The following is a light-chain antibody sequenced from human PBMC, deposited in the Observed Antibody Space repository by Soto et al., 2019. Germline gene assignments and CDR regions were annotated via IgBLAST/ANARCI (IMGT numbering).Light chain of an antibody. CDR3: AVSASHPNR. CDR2: DAS. CDR1: LSVRNNY. Sequence: EIGSRSCRDMLSVRNNYLAWYRQKPGQAPRLLIDDASSSSTGIPDRFSGGGSGPACSLALSFLQPEDVTGDYSAVSASHPNRFGEGTKVDI. J-gene: IGKJ1*01. V-gene: IGKV3-20*01.